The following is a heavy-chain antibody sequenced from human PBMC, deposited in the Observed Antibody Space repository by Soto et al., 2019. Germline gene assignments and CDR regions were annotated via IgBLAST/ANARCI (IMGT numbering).Heavy chain of an antibody. J-gene: IGHJ6*02. CDR3: AKATNRITGTTLYYYGMDV. V-gene: IGHV3-30*18. CDR2: ISYDGSNK. CDR1: GXTLSSYC. D-gene: IGHD1-20*01. Sequence: GSLRLSCAASGXTLSSYCMHWVRQAPGKGLEWVAVISYDGSNKYYADSVKGRFTISRDNPKNTLYMQMNSLRAEDTAVYYCAKATNRITGTTLYYYGMDVWGQGTTGTVSS.